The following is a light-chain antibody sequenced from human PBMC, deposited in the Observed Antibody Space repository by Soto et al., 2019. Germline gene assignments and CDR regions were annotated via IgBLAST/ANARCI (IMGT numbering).Light chain of an antibody. V-gene: IGKV1-39*01. CDR1: QSINSY. J-gene: IGKJ3*01. CDR3: QQSYIPPFT. CDR2: DAS. Sequence: DIEMTQSPSSLSASEGDRVTITCRASQSINSYLNWYQQKPGKTPKLLIYDASALQSGVPSRFSGSGSETDFSLTITNLQPDDFATYYCQQSYIPPFTFGPETTVDVK.